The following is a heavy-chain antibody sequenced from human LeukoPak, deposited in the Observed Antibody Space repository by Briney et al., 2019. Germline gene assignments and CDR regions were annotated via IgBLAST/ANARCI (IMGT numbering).Heavy chain of an antibody. D-gene: IGHD3-22*01. CDR2: IYYSGST. Sequence: SETLSLTCTVSGGSVSSSGYYWSWIRQPPGKGLEWIGYIYYSGSTNYNPSLKSRVTISVDTSKNQFSLKLSSVTAADTAVYYCADSSGPLRYFDYWGQGTLVTVSS. CDR3: ADSSGPLRYFDY. CDR1: GGSVSSSGYY. V-gene: IGHV4-61*08. J-gene: IGHJ4*02.